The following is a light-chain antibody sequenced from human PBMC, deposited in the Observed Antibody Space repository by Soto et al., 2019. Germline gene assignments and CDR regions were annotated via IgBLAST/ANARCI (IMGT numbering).Light chain of an antibody. CDR1: QSVNNY. CDR3: QQYGSSPLT. Sequence: DIVLTQSPATLSLSPGERATLSCRASQSVNNYLAWYQQKPGQAPRLLIYDTSDRATGIPARFSGSGSGTDFTLTISRLEPEDFAVYYCQQYGSSPLTFGQGTRLEIK. J-gene: IGKJ5*01. V-gene: IGKV3-20*01. CDR2: DTS.